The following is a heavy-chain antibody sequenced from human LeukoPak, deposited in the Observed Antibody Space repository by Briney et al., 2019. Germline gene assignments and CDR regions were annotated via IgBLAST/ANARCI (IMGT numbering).Heavy chain of an antibody. CDR1: GGSVSSGIYY. Sequence: SGTLSLTCTVSGGSVSSGIYYRSWIRQPPGKGLEWIWFMHHSGSTSHHPSLQNRVTISVDTSKNQLSLKLSSATAADTAVYFCAGVRTAGTGPDYWGQGTLVTVSS. CDR3: AGVRTAGTGPDY. CDR2: MHHSGST. V-gene: IGHV4-61*01. D-gene: IGHD6-13*01. J-gene: IGHJ4*02.